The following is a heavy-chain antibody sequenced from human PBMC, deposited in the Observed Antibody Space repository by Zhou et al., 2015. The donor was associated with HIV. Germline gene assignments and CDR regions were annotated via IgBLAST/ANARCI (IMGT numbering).Heavy chain of an antibody. CDR2: ISPYNGNT. CDR1: GYTFTSHG. J-gene: IGHJ4*02. D-gene: IGHD2-2*02. V-gene: IGHV1-18*01. CDR3: ARDMWTPNIIVIPAAIVDY. Sequence: QVQLVQSGAEVKKPGSSVKVSCKASGYTFTSHGVSWVRQAPGQGLEWMGWISPYNGNTNYAQKFQGRVTMTTDTSTTTAYMELRSLTFDDTAVYYCARDMWTPNIIVIPAAIVDYWGQGTLVTVSS.